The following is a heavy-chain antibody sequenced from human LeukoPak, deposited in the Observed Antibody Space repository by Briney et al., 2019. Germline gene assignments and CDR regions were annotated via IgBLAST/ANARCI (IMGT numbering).Heavy chain of an antibody. D-gene: IGHD3-9*01. J-gene: IGHJ4*02. Sequence: GRSLRLSCAASGISFRSYDMHWVRQAPGKGLEWVTFIWYDASNKYYAESVKGRFTISRDNSRNTVFLQMNSLRAEDTAIYYCATDISTHYFGSWGQGTLVTVSS. CDR1: GISFRSYD. V-gene: IGHV3-33*01. CDR3: ATDISTHYFGS. CDR2: IWYDASNK.